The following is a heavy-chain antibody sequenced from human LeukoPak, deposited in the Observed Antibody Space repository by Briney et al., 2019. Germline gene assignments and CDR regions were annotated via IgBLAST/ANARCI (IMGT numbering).Heavy chain of an antibody. CDR3: AGSSIAARWAGASPYNWFDP. CDR2: IRYDGSNK. D-gene: IGHD6-6*01. Sequence: GGSLRLSCAASGFTFSSYGMHWVRQAPGKGLEWVAFIRYDGSNKYYADSVKGRFTISRDNSKNTLYLQMNSLRAGDTAVYYCAGSSIAARWAGASPYNWFDPWGQGTLVTVSS. CDR1: GFTFSSYG. J-gene: IGHJ5*02. V-gene: IGHV3-30*02.